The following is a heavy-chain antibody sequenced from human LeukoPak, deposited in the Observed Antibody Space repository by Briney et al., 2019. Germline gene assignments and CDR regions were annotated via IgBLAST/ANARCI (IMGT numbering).Heavy chain of an antibody. V-gene: IGHV1-69*05. J-gene: IGHJ4*02. CDR3: ARDQTAAAGRGVFDY. D-gene: IGHD6-13*01. CDR2: IIPIFGTA. Sequence: ASAKVSCKASGGTFTSYAISWVRQAPGQGREGMGGIIPIFGTANYAQKFQGRVTITTDESTSTAYMELSSLRSEDTAVYYCARDQTAAAGRGVFDYWGQGTLVTVSS. CDR1: GGTFTSYA.